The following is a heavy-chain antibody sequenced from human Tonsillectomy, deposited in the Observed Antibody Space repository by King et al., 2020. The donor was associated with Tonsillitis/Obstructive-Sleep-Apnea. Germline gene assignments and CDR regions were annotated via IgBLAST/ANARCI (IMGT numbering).Heavy chain of an antibody. Sequence: EVQLVESGGGLVQPGESLRLSCAASGFTFSSYAMSWVRQAPGKGPEWVSGISGSGGSIYYADSVKGRFTISRDNSKNTLYLQMNSLRAEDTAVYYCAKVAGSYYYDSSGYSTEGGFDDWGQGTLVTVSS. CDR1: GFTFSSYA. D-gene: IGHD3-22*01. V-gene: IGHV3-23*04. CDR3: AKVAGSYYYDSSGYSTEGGFDD. J-gene: IGHJ4*02. CDR2: ISGSGGSI.